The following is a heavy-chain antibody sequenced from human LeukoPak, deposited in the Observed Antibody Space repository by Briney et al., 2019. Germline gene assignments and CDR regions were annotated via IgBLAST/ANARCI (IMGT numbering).Heavy chain of an antibody. J-gene: IGHJ5*02. V-gene: IGHV3-21*01. CDR1: GFTFSSYN. CDR3: ARSGRSWEQQLFPFDP. CDR2: ISSSSSYI. Sequence: GGSLRLSCAASGFTFSSYNMNWVRQAPGKGLEWVSSISSSSSYIYYDDSVKGRFTISRHNAKNSLYLQMNSLRAEDTAVYYCARSGRSWEQQLFPFDPWGQGTLVTVSS. D-gene: IGHD6-13*01.